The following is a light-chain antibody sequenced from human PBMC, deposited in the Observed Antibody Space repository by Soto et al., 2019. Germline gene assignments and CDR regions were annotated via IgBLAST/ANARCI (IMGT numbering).Light chain of an antibody. V-gene: IGKV4-1*01. CDR3: QQYYRTPIT. CDR1: QSVLYSSNNKNY. J-gene: IGKJ5*01. Sequence: DIVMTQSPDSLPVSLGERATINCKSSQSVLYSSNNKNYLSWYQQKPGQPPKLLIYWASTRESGVPDRFSGSGSGTDFTLTISSLQAEDVAVYYCQQYYRTPITFGQGTRLEIK. CDR2: WAS.